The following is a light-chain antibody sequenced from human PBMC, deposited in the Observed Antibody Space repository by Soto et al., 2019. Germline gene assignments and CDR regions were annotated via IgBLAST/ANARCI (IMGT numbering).Light chain of an antibody. CDR2: LGS. CDR3: MQALHPWT. J-gene: IGKJ1*01. V-gene: IGKV2-28*01. Sequence: DIVMTQSPLSLPVTPGEPASISCRSSQSLLHSNGYNYLDWYLQKPGQSPQLLIYLGSNRASGVPDRFSGSGSGTDFTLTSSRVEAEDIGVYSCMQALHPWTFGKGTKGEIK. CDR1: QSLLHSNGYNY.